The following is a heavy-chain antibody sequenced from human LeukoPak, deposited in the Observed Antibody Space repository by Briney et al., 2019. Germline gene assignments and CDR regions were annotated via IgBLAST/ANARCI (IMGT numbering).Heavy chain of an antibody. D-gene: IGHD3-3*01. CDR1: GFTFSSYG. J-gene: IGHJ6*03. CDR2: IKQDGSEK. CDR3: ARDPLMYYDFWSGPSPYMDV. V-gene: IGHV3-7*01. Sequence: GGSLRLSCATSGFTFSSYGMHWVRQAPGKGLEWVANIKQDGSEKYYVDSVKGRFTISRDNAKNSLYLQMNSPRAEDTAVYYCARDPLMYYDFWSGPSPYMDVWGKGTTVTVSS.